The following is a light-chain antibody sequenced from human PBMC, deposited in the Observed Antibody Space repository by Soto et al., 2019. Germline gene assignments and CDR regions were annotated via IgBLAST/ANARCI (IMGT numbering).Light chain of an antibody. Sequence: QSALTQPASVSGSPGQSIIISCTGTSSDVGPYNYVSWYQQHPGKAPKLMIYEVSNRPSGVSNRFSASKSGNTASLTISGLQAEDEADYYCSSHSSSSTPYVFGSGTKV. CDR2: EVS. V-gene: IGLV2-14*01. CDR3: SSHSSSSTPYV. CDR1: SSDVGPYNY. J-gene: IGLJ1*01.